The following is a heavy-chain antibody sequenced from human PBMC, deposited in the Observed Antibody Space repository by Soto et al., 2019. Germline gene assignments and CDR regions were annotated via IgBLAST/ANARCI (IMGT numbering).Heavy chain of an antibody. CDR3: ARDPVSWELLKPDLVT. Sequence: SVKVSCKASGGTFSSYAISWVRQAPGQGLEWMGGIIPIFGTANYAQKFQGRVTITADESTSTAYMELSSLRSEDTAVYYCARDPVSWELLKPDLVTWGQGTLVPVSS. J-gene: IGHJ4*02. CDR2: IIPIFGTA. V-gene: IGHV1-69*13. CDR1: GGTFSSYA. D-gene: IGHD1-26*01.